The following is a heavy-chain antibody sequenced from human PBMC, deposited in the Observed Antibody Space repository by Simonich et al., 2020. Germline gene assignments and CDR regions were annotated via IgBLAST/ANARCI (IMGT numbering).Heavy chain of an antibody. Sequence: QVQLVQSGAEVKKPGSSVKVSCKASGGTFSSYAISWVRQAPGQGLEWIGRIIPILGRAKYEQKFQGRVTITADKSTSTAYMELSSLRSEDTAVYYCARGGLADRRIVYYYYMDVWGKGTTVTVSS. CDR2: IIPILGRA. CDR3: ARGGLADRRIVYYYYMDV. D-gene: IGHD2-15*01. V-gene: IGHV1-69*09. CDR1: GGTFSSYA. J-gene: IGHJ6*03.